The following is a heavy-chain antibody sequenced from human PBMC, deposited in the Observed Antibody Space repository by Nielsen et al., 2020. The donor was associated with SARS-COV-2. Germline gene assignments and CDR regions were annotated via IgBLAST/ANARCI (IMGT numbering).Heavy chain of an antibody. Sequence: ASVKVSCKASGYTSTNFHIHWVRQAPGESLEWMGWIQVGSGNTKYSPKFQGRVTFTTATSAATAFMELTSLKSEDTAVYFCVIVTAALAFDPWGQGSLVTVSS. CDR2: IQVGSGNT. D-gene: IGHD3-16*02. CDR1: GYTSTNFH. CDR3: VIVTAALAFDP. V-gene: IGHV1-3*01. J-gene: IGHJ5*02.